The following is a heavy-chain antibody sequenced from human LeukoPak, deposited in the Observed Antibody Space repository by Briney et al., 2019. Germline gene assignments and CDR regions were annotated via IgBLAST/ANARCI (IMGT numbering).Heavy chain of an antibody. CDR3: ARYKFHNYFDP. V-gene: IGHV4-61*01. D-gene: IGHD5-24*01. CDR2: TFSTST. J-gene: IGHJ5*02. Sequence: PSETLSLTCSVSGDSVSSSPYYWGWIRQPPGKGLEWIGNTFSTSTLYNASLRSRVTILVDTSKNQLSLKLTSATAADTAIYYCARYKFHNYFDPWGQGTLVVVSS. CDR1: GDSVSSSPYY.